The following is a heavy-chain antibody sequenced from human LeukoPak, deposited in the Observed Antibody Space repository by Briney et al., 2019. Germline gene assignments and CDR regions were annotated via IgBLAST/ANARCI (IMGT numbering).Heavy chain of an antibody. Sequence: ASVKVSCKASGYTFTSYGISWVRQAPGQGLEGMGWISAFNGNTNNAQKLQGRVTMNTDTSTSTAYMELRSLSSDDTAVYYCARGDCSGGSCYSGVDWFDPWGQGTLVTVSS. CDR2: ISAFNGNT. D-gene: IGHD2-15*01. CDR1: GYTFTSYG. J-gene: IGHJ5*02. CDR3: ARGDCSGGSCYSGVDWFDP. V-gene: IGHV1-18*01.